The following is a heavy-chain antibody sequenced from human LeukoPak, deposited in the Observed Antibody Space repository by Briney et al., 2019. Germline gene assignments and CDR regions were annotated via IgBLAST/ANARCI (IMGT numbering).Heavy chain of an antibody. CDR2: IYCSGST. J-gene: IGHJ4*02. Sequence: PSETLSLTCTVSGGSISSGDYYWSWIRQPPGKGLEWIGYIYCSGSTYYNPSLKSRVTISVDTSKNQFSLKLSSVTAADTAVYYCASRLVVPAGIDYWGQGTLVTVSS. CDR3: ASRLVVPAGIDY. V-gene: IGHV4-30-4*08. CDR1: GGSISSGDYY. D-gene: IGHD2-2*01.